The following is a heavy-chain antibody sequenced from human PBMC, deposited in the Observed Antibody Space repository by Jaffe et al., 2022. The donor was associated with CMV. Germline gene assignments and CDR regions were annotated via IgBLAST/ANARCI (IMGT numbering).Heavy chain of an antibody. Sequence: QVQLQQSGPGLVKPSQTLSLTCAISGDSVSSITVAWNWIRQSPSRGLEWLGRTYYRSKWYDEYATSVKGRVIINPDTSKNQFSLQLNSVIPEDTAVYYCARGGPAGKTFYFDLWGRGTLVTVSS. J-gene: IGHJ2*01. V-gene: IGHV6-1*01. CDR2: TYYRSKWYD. D-gene: IGHD1-26*01. CDR1: GDSVSSITVA. CDR3: ARGGPAGKTFYFDL.